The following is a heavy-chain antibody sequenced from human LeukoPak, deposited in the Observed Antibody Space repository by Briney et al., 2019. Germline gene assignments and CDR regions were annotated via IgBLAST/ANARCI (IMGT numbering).Heavy chain of an antibody. CDR1: GFTFSDYY. CDR3: ARDLLGYNYYYMDV. V-gene: IGHV3-20*04. CDR2: INWNGGST. J-gene: IGHJ6*03. Sequence: GGSLRLSCAASGFTFSDYYMSWIRQAPGKGLEWVSGINWNGGSTGYADSVKGRFTISRDNAKNSLFLQMNSLRAEDTAVYYCARDLLGYNYYYMDVWGKGTTVTVSS. D-gene: IGHD3-16*02.